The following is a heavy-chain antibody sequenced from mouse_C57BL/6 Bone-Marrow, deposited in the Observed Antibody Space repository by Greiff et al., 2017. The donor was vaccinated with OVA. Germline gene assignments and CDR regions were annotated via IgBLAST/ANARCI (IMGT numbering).Heavy chain of an antibody. CDR1: GFSLTSYG. J-gene: IGHJ3*01. CDR2: IWSGGST. CDR3: ARTNPRGGFAY. V-gene: IGHV2-2*01. Sequence: QVQLKQSGPGLVQPSQSLSITCTVSGFSLTSYGVHWVRQSPGKGLEWLGVIWSGGSTAYYAAFISRLSISKDNSKSQVFFKMNSLQADDTAIYYCARTNPRGGFAYWGQGTLVTVSA.